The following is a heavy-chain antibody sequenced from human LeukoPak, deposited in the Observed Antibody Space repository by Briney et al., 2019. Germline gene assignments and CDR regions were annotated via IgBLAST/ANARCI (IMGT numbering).Heavy chain of an antibody. CDR2: ISSSSSYI. CDR3: ARDGTGYSYGLF. J-gene: IGHJ4*02. Sequence: PGGSLRLSCAASGFTFSSYSMNWVRQAPGKGLEWVSSISSSSSYIYYADSVKGRFTISRDNAKNSLYLQMNSLRAEDTAVYYCARDGTGYSYGLFWGQGTLVTVSS. D-gene: IGHD5-18*01. V-gene: IGHV3-21*01. CDR1: GFTFSSYS.